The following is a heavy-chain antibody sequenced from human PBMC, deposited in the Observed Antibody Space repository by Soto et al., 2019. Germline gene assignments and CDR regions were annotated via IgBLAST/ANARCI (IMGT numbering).Heavy chain of an antibody. J-gene: IGHJ4*02. CDR1: GGSISSGGYY. D-gene: IGHD5-18*01. CDR3: ARHRHTYGLYYFDY. CDR2: IYYSGST. Sequence: PSETLSLTCTVSGGSISSGGYYWSWIRQHPGKGLEWIGYIYYSGSTYYNPSLKSRVTISVDTSKNQFSLKLTSVTAADTAVYYCARHRHTYGLYYFDYWGLGSLVTVSS. V-gene: IGHV4-31*03.